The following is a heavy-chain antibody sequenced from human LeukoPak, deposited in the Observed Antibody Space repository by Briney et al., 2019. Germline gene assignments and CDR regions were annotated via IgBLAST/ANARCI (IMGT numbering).Heavy chain of an antibody. J-gene: IGHJ4*02. CDR1: GYTLTELS. V-gene: IGHV1-24*01. D-gene: IGHD3-22*01. CDR2: FDPEDGET. CDR3: ATLTYYYDSSGYSSFDY. Sequence: GASVKVSCKVSGYTLTELSMHRVRQAPGKGLEWMGGFDPEDGETIYAQKFQGRVTMTEDTSTDTAYMELSSLRSEDTAVYYCATLTYYYDSSGYSSFDYWGQGTLVTVSS.